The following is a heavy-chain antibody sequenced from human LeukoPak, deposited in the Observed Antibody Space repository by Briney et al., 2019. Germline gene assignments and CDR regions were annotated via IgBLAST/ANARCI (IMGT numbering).Heavy chain of an antibody. CDR3: ARDLDDYVWGSTEINAFDI. CDR1: GLNVKNNY. J-gene: IGHJ3*02. Sequence: GGALRLSCVTSGLNVKNNYMFWVRQSPVKGLEWVSIIYSGGNTFYADSVKGRFTISRDNSKNTLYLQMTSLKAEDTGVYYCARDLDDYVWGSTEINAFDIWGQGTVVTVSS. CDR2: IYSGGNT. V-gene: IGHV3-53*01. D-gene: IGHD3-16*01.